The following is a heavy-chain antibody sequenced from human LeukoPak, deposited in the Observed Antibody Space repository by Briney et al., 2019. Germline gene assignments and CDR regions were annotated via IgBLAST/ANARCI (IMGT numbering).Heavy chain of an antibody. CDR3: AKTPGYSYGSTPFDY. CDR1: GFIFSNYG. Sequence: GGSLRLSCAASGFIFSNYGMHWVRQAPGKGLEWVAVIAYDGTNNYYADSVKGRFTISRDNSKNTLYLQMNTLRTEDTAVYHCAKTPGYSYGSTPFDYWGQGTLVTVSS. CDR2: IAYDGTNN. J-gene: IGHJ4*02. D-gene: IGHD5-18*01. V-gene: IGHV3-30*18.